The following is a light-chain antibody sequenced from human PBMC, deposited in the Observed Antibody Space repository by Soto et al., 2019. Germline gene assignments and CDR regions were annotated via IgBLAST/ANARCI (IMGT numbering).Light chain of an antibody. CDR3: HQRQYWPPIT. Sequence: VVLTQSPATLSLSPGERATLSCRTSLSVSVYLDWYQQKPGQAPRLLISDACNRATGIPARFSGSGSGTDFTLTISSLEPEDFAVYYCHQRQYWPPITFGQGTRLEIK. J-gene: IGKJ5*01. CDR2: DAC. V-gene: IGKV3-11*01. CDR1: LSVSVY.